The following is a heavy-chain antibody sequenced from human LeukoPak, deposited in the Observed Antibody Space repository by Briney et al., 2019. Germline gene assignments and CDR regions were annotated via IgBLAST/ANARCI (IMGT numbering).Heavy chain of an antibody. J-gene: IGHJ3*02. CDR2: ISSSSSYI. CDR3: ARDLTRIPTDAFDI. V-gene: IGHV3-21*01. D-gene: IGHD2-15*01. Sequence: GGSLRLSCAASGFTFSSYWMSWVRQAPGKGLEWVSSISSSSSYIYYADSVKGRFTISRDNAKNSVFLQMNSLRAEDTALYYCARDLTRIPTDAFDIWGQGTMVTVSS. CDR1: GFTFSSYW.